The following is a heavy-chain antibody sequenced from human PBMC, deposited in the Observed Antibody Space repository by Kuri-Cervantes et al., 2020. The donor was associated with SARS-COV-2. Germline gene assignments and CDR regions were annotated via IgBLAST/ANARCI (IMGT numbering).Heavy chain of an antibody. CDR1: GFTFSSYA. Sequence: GESLKISCAASGFTFSSYAMHWVRQAPGKGLEWVAVIWYDGSNKYYADSVKGRFTISRDNSENTLYLQMNSLRAEDTAVYYCARDRIAPTGWDYYMDVWGKGTTVTVSS. D-gene: IGHD2-15*01. CDR2: IWYDGSNK. CDR3: ARDRIAPTGWDYYMDV. J-gene: IGHJ6*03. V-gene: IGHV3-33*08.